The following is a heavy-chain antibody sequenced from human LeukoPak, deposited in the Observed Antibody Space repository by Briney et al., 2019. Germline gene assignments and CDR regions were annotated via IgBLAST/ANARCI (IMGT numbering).Heavy chain of an antibody. V-gene: IGHV1-2*02. D-gene: IGHD2-2*01. CDR3: ARGYCSSTSCYDGGD. CDR1: GYTFTGYY. Sequence: ASVKVSCKASGYTFTGYYMHWVRQAPGQGLEWMGWINPNSGGTNYAQKFQGRVTMTRDTSISTAYMELSRLRSDDTAVYYCARGYCSSTSCYDGGDWGQGTLVTVSS. J-gene: IGHJ4*02. CDR2: INPNSGGT.